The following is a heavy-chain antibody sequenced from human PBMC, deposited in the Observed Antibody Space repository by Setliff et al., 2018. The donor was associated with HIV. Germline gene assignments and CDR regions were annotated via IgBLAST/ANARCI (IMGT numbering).Heavy chain of an antibody. V-gene: IGHV7-4-1*02. CDR3: ARAPFLQFFRGSPYYFDY. CDR2: INTKTGNP. D-gene: IGHD3-10*01. J-gene: IGHJ4*02. Sequence: ASVKVSCQASGYTFTSYAMNWVRQAPGQGLEWLGWINTKTGNPTYVQGFPGQFVFSLDTSVSTAYLEISSLKAEDTAVYYCARAPFLQFFRGSPYYFDYWGQGSLVTVSS. CDR1: GYTFTSYA.